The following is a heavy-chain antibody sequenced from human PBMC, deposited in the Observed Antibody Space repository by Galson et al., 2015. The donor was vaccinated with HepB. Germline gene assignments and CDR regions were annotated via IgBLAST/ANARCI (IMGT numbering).Heavy chain of an antibody. CDR2: ISGSGDSI. V-gene: IGHV3-48*03. D-gene: IGHD3-22*01. Sequence: SLRLSCAASGFSFSNSEMNWVRQAPGKGLEWVSYISGSGDSIFYADSVKGQFSISRDNAKNSLSLQMNSLRDEDTAVYYCARAQRHYSDSSGYFYFDSWGQGTLVTVSS. J-gene: IGHJ4*02. CDR1: GFSFSNSE. CDR3: ARAQRHYSDSSGYFYFDS.